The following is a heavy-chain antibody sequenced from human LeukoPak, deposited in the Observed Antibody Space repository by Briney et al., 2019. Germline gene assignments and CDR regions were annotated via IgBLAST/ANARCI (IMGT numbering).Heavy chain of an antibody. CDR1: GGSISSSSYY. CDR3: SRSLSRYYGDVDY. V-gene: IGHV4-39*01. J-gene: IGHJ4*02. CDR2: IYYSGST. Sequence: SETLSLTCTVSGGSISSSSYYWGWIRQPPGKGLEWIGSIYYSGSTYYNPSLKSRVTISVDTSKNQFSLKLSSVTAADTAVYYCSRSLSRYYGDVDYWGQGTLVTVSS. D-gene: IGHD4-17*01.